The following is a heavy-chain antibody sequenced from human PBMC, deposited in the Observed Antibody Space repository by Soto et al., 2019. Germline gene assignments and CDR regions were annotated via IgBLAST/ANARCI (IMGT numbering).Heavy chain of an antibody. D-gene: IGHD4-17*01. Sequence: QVQLVEVGGGVVQPWRSLRLSCIASGFTFDNYVMHWVRHAPGKGLEWVATISNHGSNKYYPQSVQGLFTISRDNPKSTVHLRMDSLRPEDTAVYYCARAVGDYESSPSDYWGQGTLVTVSS. J-gene: IGHJ4*02. V-gene: IGHV3-30-3*01. CDR3: ARAVGDYESSPSDY. CDR1: GFTFDNYV. CDR2: ISNHGSNK.